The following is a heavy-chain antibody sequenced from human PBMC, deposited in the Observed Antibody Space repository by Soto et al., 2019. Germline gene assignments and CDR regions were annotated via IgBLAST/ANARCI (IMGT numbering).Heavy chain of an antibody. V-gene: IGHV3-23*01. J-gene: IGHJ4*02. CDR1: GFTFSSYA. D-gene: IGHD3-3*01. CDR3: AKSDSTWSGSPGYYFDY. Sequence: GGSLRLSCAASGFTFSSYAMSWVRQAPGKGLEWVSAISGSGGSTYYADSVKGRFTISRDNSKNTLYLQMNSLRAEDTAVYYCAKSDSTWSGSPGYYFDYWGQGTLVTVSS. CDR2: ISGSGGST.